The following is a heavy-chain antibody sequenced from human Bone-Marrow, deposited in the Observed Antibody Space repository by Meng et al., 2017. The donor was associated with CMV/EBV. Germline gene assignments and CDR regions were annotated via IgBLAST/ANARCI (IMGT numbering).Heavy chain of an antibody. Sequence: SLKISCAASGFTFDDYAMHWVRQVPGKGLEWVSGISWDSGSLGYADSVKGRFTISRDNAKNSLYLQMNSLRAEDTAVYYCARDGDIVVMGMDVWGQGTTVTVSS. D-gene: IGHD2-8*01. J-gene: IGHJ6*02. CDR2: ISWDSGSL. CDR3: ARDGDIVVMGMDV. CDR1: GFTFDDYA. V-gene: IGHV3-9*01.